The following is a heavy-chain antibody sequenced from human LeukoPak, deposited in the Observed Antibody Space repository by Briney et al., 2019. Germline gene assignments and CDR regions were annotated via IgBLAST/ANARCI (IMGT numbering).Heavy chain of an antibody. Sequence: ASVKLSCKASGYTFTGYYMHWVRHPPGQGLEWMGLSNPNSGGTNYTHKFQGRVTMTRYTPISTAYLELSRLRPDDTAVYDCARIFSYSGGWDIAEYFQHWGQGTLVTVSS. J-gene: IGHJ1*01. CDR1: GYTFTGYY. V-gene: IGHV1-2*02. CDR3: ARIFSYSGGWDIAEYFQH. D-gene: IGHD6-19*01. CDR2: SNPNSGGT.